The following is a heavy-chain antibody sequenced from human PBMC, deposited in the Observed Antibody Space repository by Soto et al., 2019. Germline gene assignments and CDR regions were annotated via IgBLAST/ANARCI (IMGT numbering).Heavy chain of an antibody. Sequence: PGESLKISCKGSGYSFTSYWISWVRQMPGKGLEWMGRIDPSDSYTNYSPSFQGHVTISADKSISTAYLQWSSLKASDTAMYYCARRPSLRVAAARNYGMDVWGQGTTVTVSS. V-gene: IGHV5-10-1*01. CDR2: IDPSDSYT. CDR3: ARRPSLRVAAARNYGMDV. D-gene: IGHD6-13*01. CDR1: GYSFTSYW. J-gene: IGHJ6*02.